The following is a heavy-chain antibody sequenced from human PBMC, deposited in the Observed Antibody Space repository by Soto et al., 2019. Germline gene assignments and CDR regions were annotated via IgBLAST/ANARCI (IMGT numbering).Heavy chain of an antibody. Sequence: QVQLVESGGGVVQPGRSLRLSCAASGFTFSSYGMHWVRQAPGKGLEWVAVIWYDASNKYYADSVKGRFTISRDNSKNTLYLQMNSLRAEDTAVYYCARDCAGYSSGWYQRGGFDYWGQGTPVTVSS. CDR2: IWYDASNK. J-gene: IGHJ4*02. D-gene: IGHD6-19*01. CDR3: ARDCAGYSSGWYQRGGFDY. V-gene: IGHV3-33*01. CDR1: GFTFSSYG.